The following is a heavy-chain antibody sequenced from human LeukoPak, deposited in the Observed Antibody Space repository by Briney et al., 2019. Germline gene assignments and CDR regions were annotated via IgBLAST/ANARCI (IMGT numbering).Heavy chain of an antibody. D-gene: IGHD6-19*01. CDR1: GGSISSYY. CDR2: IYYSGST. CDR3: ARADSGWLFDY. V-gene: IGHV4-59*12. J-gene: IGHJ4*02. Sequence: SETLSLTCTVSGGSISSYYWSWIRRPPGKGLEWIGYIYYSGSTNYNPSLKSRVTISVDTSKNQFSLKLSSVTAADTAVYYCARADSGWLFDYWGQGTLVTVSS.